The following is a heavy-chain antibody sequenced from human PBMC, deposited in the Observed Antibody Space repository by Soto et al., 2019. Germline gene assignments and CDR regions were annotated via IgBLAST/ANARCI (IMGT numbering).Heavy chain of an antibody. CDR3: ARDKITGLFEY. CDR1: GGSFRG. Sequence: SETLSLTCAVYGGSFRGLDPPAPGKGLEWIGEISHSGSTNYNPSLKSRVTISVDTSKNHFSLKLSSVTAADTAVYSCARDKITGLFEYWGQGTLVTVSS. V-gene: IGHV4-34*01. J-gene: IGHJ4*02. D-gene: IGHD2-8*02. CDR2: ISHSGST.